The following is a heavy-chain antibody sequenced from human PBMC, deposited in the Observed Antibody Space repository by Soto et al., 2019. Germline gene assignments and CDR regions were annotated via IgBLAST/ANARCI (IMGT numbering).Heavy chain of an antibody. J-gene: IGHJ4*02. CDR1: GFTFSSYS. CDR2: ISSSGSTI. D-gene: IGHD3-10*01. CDR3: ARGGSGSYYYFDY. Sequence: GGSLRLSCAASGFTFSSYSMNWVRQAPGKGLEWLSYISSSGSTIYYAVSVKGRFTISRDNAKNSLYLQMNSLRAEDTAVYYCARGGSGSYYYFDYWGQGTLVTVSS. V-gene: IGHV3-48*01.